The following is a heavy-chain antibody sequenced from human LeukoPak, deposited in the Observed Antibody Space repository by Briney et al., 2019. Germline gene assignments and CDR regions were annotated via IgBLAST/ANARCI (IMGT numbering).Heavy chain of an antibody. CDR3: ARETGDYFDY. CDR1: GGSISSDGYY. CDR2: IYYSGST. J-gene: IGHJ4*02. V-gene: IGHV4-31*03. Sequence: PSETLSLTCTVSGGSISSDGYYWSWIRQHPGKGLEWIGYIYYSGSTYYNPSLKSRVTISVDTSKNQFSLKLSSVTAADTAVCYCARETGDYFDYWGQGTLVTVSS. D-gene: IGHD7-27*01.